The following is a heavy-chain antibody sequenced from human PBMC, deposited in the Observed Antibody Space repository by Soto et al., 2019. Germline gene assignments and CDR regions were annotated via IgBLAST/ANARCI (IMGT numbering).Heavy chain of an antibody. D-gene: IGHD3-22*01. Sequence: SVKVSCKASGGTFSRYALSWVRQAPGQGPEWMGGSVPMFGTANYAQKFQGRVTITADESTNTAYMQLSSLRSEDTAVYYCARGVDYDSRGYCFFFWGQGTLVAVSS. CDR2: SVPMFGTA. V-gene: IGHV1-69*13. CDR3: ARGVDYDSRGYCFFF. J-gene: IGHJ4*02. CDR1: GGTFSRYA.